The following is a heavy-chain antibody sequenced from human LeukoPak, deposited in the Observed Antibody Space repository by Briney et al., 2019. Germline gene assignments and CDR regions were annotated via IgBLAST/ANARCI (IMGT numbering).Heavy chain of an antibody. CDR2: INPSGGST. D-gene: IGHD4-23*01. CDR3: ARAVVSGTGIKRYNWFDP. Sequence: ASVKVSCKGSGYTFTSIGLSWVRQAPGQGLEWMGIINPSGGSTSYAQKFQGRVTMTRDTSTSTVYMELSSLRSEDTAVYYCARAVVSGTGIKRYNWFDPWGQGTLVTVSS. CDR1: GYTFTSIG. J-gene: IGHJ5*02. V-gene: IGHV1-46*01.